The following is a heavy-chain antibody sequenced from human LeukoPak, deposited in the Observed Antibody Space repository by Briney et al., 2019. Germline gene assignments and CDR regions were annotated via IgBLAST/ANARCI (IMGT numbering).Heavy chain of an antibody. V-gene: IGHV1-18*01. CDR3: ARAVSGSSSYYYYYMDV. D-gene: IGHD3-22*01. CDR2: ISTYNGNT. CDR1: GYTFSSYG. J-gene: IGHJ6*03. Sequence: ASVKVSCKTSGYTFSSYGITWVRQAPGQGLEWMGWISTYNGNTNYAQKLQGRVTMTTDKSTSTAYMELRSLRSDDTAVFYCARAVSGSSSYYYYYMDVWGKGTTVTVSS.